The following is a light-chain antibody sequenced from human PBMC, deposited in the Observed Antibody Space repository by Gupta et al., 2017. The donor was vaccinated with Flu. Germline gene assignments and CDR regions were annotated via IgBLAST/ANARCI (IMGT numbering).Light chain of an antibody. V-gene: IGKV3-20*01. CDR3: QHYDTSPFD. J-gene: IGKJ3*01. CDR2: GAS. CDR1: QSVSRRY. Sequence: EIVLTQSPGPLSLSPGERATLSCRASQSVSRRYLAWYQYKPGQAPRLLIYGASTRATGIPDRFSGSGSGTVFTLTIGRLEPEDFAVYFCQHYDTSPFDFGPGTKVEIK.